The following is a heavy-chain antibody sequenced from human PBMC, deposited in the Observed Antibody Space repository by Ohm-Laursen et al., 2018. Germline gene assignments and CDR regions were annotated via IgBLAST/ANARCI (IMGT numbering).Heavy chain of an antibody. CDR1: GFTFSRYA. Sequence: SLRLSCTASGFTFSRYAMSWVRQAPGKGLEWVSTIRDSGGRSHYADSVKGRFTVSRDNSKNTLYLQVNSLRAEDTAVYYCAKDYVVGTTGDYWGQGTLVTVSS. CDR2: IRDSGGRS. V-gene: IGHV3-23*01. CDR3: AKDYVVGTTGDY. J-gene: IGHJ4*02. D-gene: IGHD1-26*01.